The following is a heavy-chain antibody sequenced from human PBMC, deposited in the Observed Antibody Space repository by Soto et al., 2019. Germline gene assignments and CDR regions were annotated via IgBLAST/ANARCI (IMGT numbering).Heavy chain of an antibody. CDR2: ISPDGTKK. J-gene: IGHJ4*02. CDR3: ASSRGGYHFDF. Sequence: QVQLVESGGGVVQPGRSLRLSCATSGFVFNNYDMHWVRQAPGKGLEWVAVISPDGTKKYYADSVKGRFTISRDNSRNTVYLQMNSLRAEDTAVYYCASSRGGYHFDFWGQGTLVTVSS. V-gene: IGHV3-33*01. CDR1: GFVFNNYD. D-gene: IGHD3-16*02.